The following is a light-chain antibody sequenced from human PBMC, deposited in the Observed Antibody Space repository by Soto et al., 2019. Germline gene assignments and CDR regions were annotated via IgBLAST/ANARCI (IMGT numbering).Light chain of an antibody. CDR3: SSYTSRRTYV. CDR2: DVS. V-gene: IGLV2-14*01. Sequence: QSALTQPASVSGSPGQSITISCTGTSSDVGGYNYVSWYQQHPGKAPKLMIYDVSNRPSGVSNRFSGSKSGNTASLTISGLQAEDEGDYYCSSYTSRRTYVFGTGTKVTVL. J-gene: IGLJ1*01. CDR1: SSDVGGYNY.